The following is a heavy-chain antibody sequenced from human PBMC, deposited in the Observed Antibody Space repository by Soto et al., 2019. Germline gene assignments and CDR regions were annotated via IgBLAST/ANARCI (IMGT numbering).Heavy chain of an antibody. J-gene: IGHJ4*02. CDR1: GFRYSTYG. Sequence: EVQLLESGGGLVQPGGSLRLSCAVSGFRYSTYGVTWVRQAPGKGLEWVSGVSGGSGTTHYKDSVRGRFTVTGDNSKNTVYLEMNSLRLEDTAVYYCTRWHGYADYWGQGTLVTVSS. CDR3: TRWHGYADY. CDR2: VSGGSGTT. D-gene: IGHD5-12*01. V-gene: IGHV3-23*01.